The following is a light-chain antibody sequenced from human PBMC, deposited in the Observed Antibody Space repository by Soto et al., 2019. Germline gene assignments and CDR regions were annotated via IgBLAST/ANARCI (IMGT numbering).Light chain of an antibody. CDR2: DAS. J-gene: IGKJ2*01. V-gene: IGKV1-5*01. CDR1: PSVTNW. Sequence: DIQMPQSPSTLSASVGDRVTITCRASPSVTNWLAWYQQKPGKAPNLLIYDASRFQIGMPSRCSGRGSGTEFILTISSLQPDDFATYYCQQYTTYPYTFGQGTKLEIK. CDR3: QQYTTYPYT.